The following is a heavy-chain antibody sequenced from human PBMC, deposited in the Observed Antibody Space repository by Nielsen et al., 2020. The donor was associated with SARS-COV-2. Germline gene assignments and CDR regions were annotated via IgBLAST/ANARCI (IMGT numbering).Heavy chain of an antibody. D-gene: IGHD3-22*01. CDR3: ARHAINYYDSSGYYMNWFDP. J-gene: IGHJ5*02. CDR2: IYPGDSDT. CDR1: GYSFTSYW. Sequence: GESLTISCKGSGYSFTSYWIGWVRQMPGKGLEWMGIIYPGDSDTRYSPSFQGQVTISADKSISTAYLQWSSLKASDTAMYYCARHAINYYDSSGYYMNWFDPWGQGTLVTVSS. V-gene: IGHV5-51*01.